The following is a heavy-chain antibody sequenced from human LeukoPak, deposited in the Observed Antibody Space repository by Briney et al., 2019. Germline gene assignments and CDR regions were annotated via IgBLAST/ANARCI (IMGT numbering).Heavy chain of an antibody. CDR3: AREGSGSFWFDP. Sequence: SQTLSLTCTVSGGSISSGDYYWSWIRQPPGKGLEWIGYIYYSGSTYYNPSLKSRVTISVDTSKNQFSLKLSSVTAADTAVYYCAREGSGSFWFDPWGQGTLVTVSS. CDR1: GGSISSGDYY. CDR2: IYYSGST. J-gene: IGHJ5*02. V-gene: IGHV4-30-4*01. D-gene: IGHD3-10*01.